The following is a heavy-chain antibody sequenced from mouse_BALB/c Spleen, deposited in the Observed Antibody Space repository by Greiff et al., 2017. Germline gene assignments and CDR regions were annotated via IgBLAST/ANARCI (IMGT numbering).Heavy chain of an antibody. CDR2: IDPANGNT. J-gene: IGHJ4*01. CDR1: GFNIKDTY. Sequence: VQLQQSGAELVKPGASVKLSCTASGFNIKDTYMPWVKQRPEQGLEWIGRIDPANGNTKYDPKFQGKATITADTSSNTAYLQLSSLTSEDTAVYYCAREGRDYAMDYWGQGTSVTVSS. V-gene: IGHV14-3*02. D-gene: IGHD1-1*01. CDR3: AREGRDYAMDY.